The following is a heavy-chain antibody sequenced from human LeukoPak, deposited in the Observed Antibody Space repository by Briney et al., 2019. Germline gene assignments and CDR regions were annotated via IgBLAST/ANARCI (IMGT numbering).Heavy chain of an antibody. Sequence: GASVKVSCKASGYTFTSYGLSWVRQAPGQGLEWMGWISAYNGNTDYAQKFQGRVTLTSDTSTSTAYLELRSLRSDDTAVYYCVRNRGHRLVGPTNYFDYWGQGTLITVSS. J-gene: IGHJ4*02. CDR2: ISAYNGNT. CDR1: GYTFTSYG. V-gene: IGHV1-18*01. D-gene: IGHD1-26*01. CDR3: VRNRGHRLVGPTNYFDY.